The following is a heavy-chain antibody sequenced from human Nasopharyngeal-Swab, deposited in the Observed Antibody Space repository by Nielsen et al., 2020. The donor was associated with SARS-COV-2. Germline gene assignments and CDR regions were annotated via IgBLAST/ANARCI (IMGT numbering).Heavy chain of an antibody. J-gene: IGHJ6*02. CDR3: AKAITMVRGVTYGMDV. Sequence: GGSLRLSCAASGFTFDDYAMHWVRQAPGKGLEWVSGISWSSGSIGYADSVKGRFTISRDNAKNSLYLQMNSLRAEDTALYYCAKAITMVRGVTYGMDVWGQGTTVTVSS. CDR1: GFTFDDYA. D-gene: IGHD3-10*01. CDR2: ISWSSGSI. V-gene: IGHV3-9*01.